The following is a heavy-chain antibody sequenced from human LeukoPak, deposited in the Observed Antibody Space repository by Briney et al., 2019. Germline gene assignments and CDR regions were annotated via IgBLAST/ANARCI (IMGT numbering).Heavy chain of an antibody. CDR3: ARQRADYYDSSGYYYVNWFDP. D-gene: IGHD3-22*01. J-gene: IGHJ5*02. Sequence: SETLSLTCTVSGGSISSSSYYWGWIRQPPGKGLEWIGSIYYSGSTYYNPSLKSRVTISVDTSKNQFSLKLSSVTAADTAVYYCARQRADYYDSSGYYYVNWFDPWGQGTLVTVSS. CDR2: IYYSGST. V-gene: IGHV4-39*01. CDR1: GGSISSSSYY.